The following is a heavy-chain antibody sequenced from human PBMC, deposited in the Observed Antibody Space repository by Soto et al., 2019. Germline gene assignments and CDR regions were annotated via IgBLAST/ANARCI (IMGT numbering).Heavy chain of an antibody. D-gene: IGHD5-18*01. J-gene: IGHJ4*02. V-gene: IGHV5-51*01. CDR1: GYSFTTYW. CDR2: IYPGDSDT. Sequence: VESLKISCKGSGYSFTTYWIGGVRQMPGKGLEWMGIIYPGDSDTRFSPSFQVQVTISADKSISTAYLQWSSLKASDTALYYCASPGPQGYSYVPNWGQGTLVTVSS. CDR3: ASPGPQGYSYVPN.